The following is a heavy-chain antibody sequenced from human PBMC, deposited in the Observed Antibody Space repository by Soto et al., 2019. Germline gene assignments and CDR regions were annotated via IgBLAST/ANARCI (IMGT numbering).Heavy chain of an antibody. D-gene: IGHD5-12*01. J-gene: IGHJ4*02. CDR1: GFTFSDYY. CDR3: ARDYYGGYSGSLGY. CDR2: MSSSGTTI. V-gene: IGHV3-11*01. Sequence: PGGSLRLSCAASGFTFSDYYMSWIRQAPGRGLEWVSYMSSSGTTIYYADSVKGRFTISRDNAKNALYLQMNSLRAEDTAVYYCARDYYGGYSGSLGYWGQGTLVTVSS.